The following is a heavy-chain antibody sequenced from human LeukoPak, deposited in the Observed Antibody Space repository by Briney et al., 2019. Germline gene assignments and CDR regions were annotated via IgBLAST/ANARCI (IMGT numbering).Heavy chain of an antibody. CDR2: ISYDGSNK. D-gene: IGHD2-15*01. CDR1: GFTFSGYG. J-gene: IGHJ3*02. V-gene: IGHV3-30*18. CDR3: AKDKGWCSGGSCYSGAFDI. Sequence: GGSLRLSCAASGFTFSGYGMHWVRQAPGKGLEWVAVISYDGSNKYYADSVKGRFTISRDNSKNTLYLQMNSLRAEDTAVYYCAKDKGWCSGGSCYSGAFDIWGQGTMVTVSS.